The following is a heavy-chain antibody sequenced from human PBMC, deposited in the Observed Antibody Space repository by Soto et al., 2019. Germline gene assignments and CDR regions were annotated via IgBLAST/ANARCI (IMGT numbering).Heavy chain of an antibody. CDR3: VRDRYAYFDPPASDY. CDR1: GYSFTDFG. CDR2: ITTFNGNT. D-gene: IGHD3-9*01. J-gene: IGHJ4*02. Sequence: HVQLMQSGPEVKKPGASVRVSCKTSGYSFTDFGISWVRQAPGQGLEWMGWITTFNGNTNYAQRFQGRMTVTSETSTTTVYMELTSLTSDATAVYYCVRDRYAYFDPPASDYWGQGTLVTVSS. V-gene: IGHV1-18*01.